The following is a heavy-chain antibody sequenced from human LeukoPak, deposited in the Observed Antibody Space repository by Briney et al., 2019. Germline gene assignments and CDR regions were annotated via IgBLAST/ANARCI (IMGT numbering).Heavy chain of an antibody. J-gene: IGHJ4*02. CDR1: GGSIRSSYYY. Sequence: SETLSLTCTVSGGSIRSSYYYWGWIRQPPGKGLEWIGSIYDSGSTYYNPSLKSRVTISVDTSKNQFSLKLSSVTAADTAVYYCARGRSSALIYGDYTFDYWGQGTLVTVSS. CDR3: ARGRSSALIYGDYTFDY. CDR2: IYDSGST. V-gene: IGHV4-39*07. D-gene: IGHD4-17*01.